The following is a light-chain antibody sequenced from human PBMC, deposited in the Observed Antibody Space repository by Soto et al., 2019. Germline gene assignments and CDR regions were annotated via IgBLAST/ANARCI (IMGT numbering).Light chain of an antibody. Sequence: EIVLTQSPATLSLSPGERATLSCMASDGVGRSLAWFQQRPGQSPRLLIYDASNRATGIPARFSGSGSGTEFTLTISSLQSEDVALYYCHQYNSWPPGTFGQGTKVDIK. V-gene: IGKV3-15*01. CDR2: DAS. J-gene: IGKJ2*01. CDR1: DGVGRS. CDR3: HQYNSWPPGT.